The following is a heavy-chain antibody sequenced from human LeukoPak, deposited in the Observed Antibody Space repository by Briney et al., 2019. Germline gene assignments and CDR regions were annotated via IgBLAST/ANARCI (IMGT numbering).Heavy chain of an antibody. V-gene: IGHV4-30-4*01. CDR3: ARDTDFWSGYHDGFDY. J-gene: IGHJ4*02. CDR2: IYYSGST. D-gene: IGHD3-3*01. CDR1: GGSISSGDYY. Sequence: PSQTLSLTCTVSGGSISSGDYYWSWIRQPPGKGLEWIGYIYYSGSTYYNPSLKSRVTISVGTSKNQFSLKLSSVTAADTAVYYCARDTDFWSGYHDGFDYWGQGTLVTVSS.